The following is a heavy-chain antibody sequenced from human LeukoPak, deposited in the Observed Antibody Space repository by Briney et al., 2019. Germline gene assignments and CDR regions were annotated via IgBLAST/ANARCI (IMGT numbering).Heavy chain of an antibody. CDR3: AREISGYGGAEGYYFDY. V-gene: IGHV4-59*01. CDR2: IYYSGST. CDR1: GGSISSYY. J-gene: IGHJ4*02. D-gene: IGHD5-12*01. Sequence: SETLSLTCNVPGGSISSYYWSWIRQPPGKGLEWIGYIYYSGSTNYNPSLKSRVTISVDTSKNQFSLKLSSVTAADTAVYYCAREISGYGGAEGYYFDYWGQGTLVTVSS.